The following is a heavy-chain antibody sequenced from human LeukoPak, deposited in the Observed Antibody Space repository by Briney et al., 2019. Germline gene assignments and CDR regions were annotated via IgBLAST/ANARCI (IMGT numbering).Heavy chain of an antibody. CDR2: IRYDGSSK. J-gene: IGHJ4*02. D-gene: IGHD6-13*01. Sequence: GGSLRLSCAASGFTFSSYGMHWVRQAPGKGLEWVAFIRYDGSSKYYADSVKGRFTISRDNSKNTLYLQMNSLRAEDTAVYYCAKDPYSSNPTDVDYWGQGTLVTVSS. CDR1: GFTFSSYG. CDR3: AKDPYSSNPTDVDY. V-gene: IGHV3-30*02.